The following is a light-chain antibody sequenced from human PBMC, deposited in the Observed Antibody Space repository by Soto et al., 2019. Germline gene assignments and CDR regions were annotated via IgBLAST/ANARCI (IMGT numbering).Light chain of an antibody. CDR2: AAS. J-gene: IGKJ2*01. CDR3: QQLNTYPHT. Sequence: DIQVTQSPSSLSASVGDRVTITCRASQSITTFLNWYQQKPGNAPKLLIYAASSLQTGVPSRFSGSGSGTDFTLTISSLQREDFATYYCQQLNTYPHTFGQGTKLEIK. V-gene: IGKV1-39*01. CDR1: QSITTF.